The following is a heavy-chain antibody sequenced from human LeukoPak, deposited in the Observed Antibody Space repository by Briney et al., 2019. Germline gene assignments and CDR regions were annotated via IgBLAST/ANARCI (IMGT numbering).Heavy chain of an antibody. CDR2: INPSGGST. CDR1: GYTFTSYY. V-gene: IGHV1-46*01. CDR3: ASGAVAGPNWFDP. Sequence: ASVKVSCKASGYTFTSYYMHWVRQAPGQGLEWMGIINPSGGSTSYAQKFQGRVTMTRDMSTSTVYMDLSSLRSEDTAVYYCASGAVAGPNWFDPWGQGTLVTVSS. D-gene: IGHD6-19*01. J-gene: IGHJ5*02.